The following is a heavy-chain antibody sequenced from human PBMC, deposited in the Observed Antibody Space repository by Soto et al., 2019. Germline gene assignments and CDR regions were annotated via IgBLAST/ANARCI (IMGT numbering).Heavy chain of an antibody. J-gene: IGHJ5*02. Sequence: SETLSLTCTVSGGSISSYYWSWIRQPPGKGLEWIGYIYYSGSTNYNPSLKSRVTISVDTSKNQFSLKLSSVTAADTAVYYCARGHHYYDSSGYWYDPWGQGTLVTVSS. D-gene: IGHD3-22*01. CDR2: IYYSGST. V-gene: IGHV4-59*01. CDR1: GGSISSYY. CDR3: ARGHHYYDSSGYWYDP.